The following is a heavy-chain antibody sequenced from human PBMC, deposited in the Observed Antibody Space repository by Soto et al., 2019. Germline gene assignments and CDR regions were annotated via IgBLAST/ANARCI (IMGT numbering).Heavy chain of an antibody. J-gene: IGHJ3*02. D-gene: IGHD2-2*01. V-gene: IGHV1-46*03. CDR1: GYTFTSYY. CDR2: INPSGGST. CDR3: ARCSSTGNLAFDI. Sequence: GASVKVSCKAYGYTFTSYYIQWVRQAPGQGLEWMGIINPSGGSTSYAQKFQGRVTMTRDTSTSTVYMELSSLRSEDTAVYYCARCSSTGNLAFDIWGQGTMVTVSS.